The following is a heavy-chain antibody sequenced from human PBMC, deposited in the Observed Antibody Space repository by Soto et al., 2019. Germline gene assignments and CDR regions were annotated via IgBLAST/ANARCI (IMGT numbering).Heavy chain of an antibody. CDR1: GFSFNNFD. V-gene: IGHV3-30*18. CDR2: ISYDGSNK. CDR3: AKDGTYCGGDCYPIFNFDS. D-gene: IGHD2-21*02. Sequence: QVHLVQSGGGVVQPGRSLRLSCAASGFSFNNFDMHWVRQAPGKGLEWVAVISYDGSNKYYADSVRGRFTISRDDSKDTLYLQMNSLRAEDTAVYYCAKDGTYCGGDCYPIFNFDSWGQGTLVTVSS. J-gene: IGHJ4*02.